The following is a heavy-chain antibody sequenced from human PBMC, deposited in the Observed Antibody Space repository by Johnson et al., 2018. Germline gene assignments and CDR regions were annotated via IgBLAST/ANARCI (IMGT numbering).Heavy chain of an antibody. CDR1: GFTFSSYS. CDR2: VSSSGSII. CDR3: ARDPLKPREYFQH. V-gene: IGHV3-48*02. Sequence: VQLVESGGGLVQPGGSLRLSCEASGFTFSSYSMNWVRQAPGKGLEWVSYVSSSGSIIYYADSVKGRFTISRDKAKNSLYLQMNSLRDEDTAVYYWARDPLKPREYFQHWGQGTLVTVSS. J-gene: IGHJ1*01.